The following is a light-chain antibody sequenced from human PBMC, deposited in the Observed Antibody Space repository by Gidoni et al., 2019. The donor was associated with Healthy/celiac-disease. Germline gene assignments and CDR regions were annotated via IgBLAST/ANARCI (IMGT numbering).Light chain of an antibody. CDR3: MQALQTPIT. J-gene: IGKJ5*01. Sequence: DIVMTQSPLPLPVTPGEPASIPCRSSQSLLHSNGYNYLDWYLQRPGQSPQLLIYLGSNRASGVPDRCSGSGSGTDFTLKISRVEAEDVGVYYCMQALQTPITFGQGTRLEIK. V-gene: IGKV2-28*01. CDR1: QSLLHSNGYNY. CDR2: LGS.